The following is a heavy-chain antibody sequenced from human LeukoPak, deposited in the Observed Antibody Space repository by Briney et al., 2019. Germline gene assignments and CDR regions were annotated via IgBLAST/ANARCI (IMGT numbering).Heavy chain of an antibody. V-gene: IGHV1-18*01. J-gene: IGHJ6*03. CDR1: GYTFTSYG. CDR3: ARAGGYSSSSEIYYMDV. Sequence: ASVKVSCKASGYTFTSYGISWVRQAPGQGLEWMGWISAYNGNTNYAQKLQGRVTMTTDTSTSTAYMELRSLRSDDTAVYYCARAGGYSSSSEIYYMDVWGKGTTVTVSS. CDR2: ISAYNGNT. D-gene: IGHD6-6*01.